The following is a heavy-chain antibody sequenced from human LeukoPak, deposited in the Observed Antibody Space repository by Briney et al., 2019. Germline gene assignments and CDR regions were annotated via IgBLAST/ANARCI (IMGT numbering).Heavy chain of an antibody. CDR2: IDSDGRST. J-gene: IGHJ4*02. Sequence: GGSLRLSCAASGFTFSSYWMHWVRQAPGKGLVWVSHIDSDGRSTTYEDPAKGRFTISRDNAKNTLYLQMNSLRVEDTAVYYCARGTTAEAGIDYWGQGTLVAVSS. V-gene: IGHV3-74*01. CDR1: GFTFSSYW. D-gene: IGHD6-13*01. CDR3: ARGTTAEAGIDY.